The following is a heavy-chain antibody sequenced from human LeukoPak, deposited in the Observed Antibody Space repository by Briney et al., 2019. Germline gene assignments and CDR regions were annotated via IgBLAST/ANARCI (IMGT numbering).Heavy chain of an antibody. Sequence: GGSLRLSCAASGFTFSSYAMSRGREAPGKGLEWVSVISGSGGSTSYADSVKGRFTISRDNSKNTLYLQMNSLRAEDTAIYYCAKWQYYGSGDDYWGQGTLVTVSS. J-gene: IGHJ4*02. CDR3: AKWQYYGSGDDY. D-gene: IGHD3-10*01. V-gene: IGHV3-23*01. CDR1: GFTFSSYA. CDR2: ISGSGGST.